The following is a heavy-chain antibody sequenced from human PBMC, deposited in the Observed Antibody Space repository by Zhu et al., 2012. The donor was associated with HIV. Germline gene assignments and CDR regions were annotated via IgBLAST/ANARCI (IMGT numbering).Heavy chain of an antibody. J-gene: IGHJ6*02. CDR2: IYYSGST. V-gene: IGHV4-59*11. Sequence: QVQLQESGPGLVKPSETLSLTCTVSGGSISSHYWSWIRQPPGKGLEWIGYIYYSGSTNYNPSLKSRVTISVDTSKNQFSLKLSSVTAADTAVYYCARYCSGGSCYSMVDVWGQGTTVTVSS. CDR1: GGSISSHY. D-gene: IGHD2-15*01. CDR3: ARYCSGGSCYSMVDV.